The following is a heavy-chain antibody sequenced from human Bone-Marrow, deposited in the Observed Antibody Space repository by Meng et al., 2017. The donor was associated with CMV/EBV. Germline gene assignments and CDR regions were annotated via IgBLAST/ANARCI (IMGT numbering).Heavy chain of an antibody. CDR1: GYTFTGYN. V-gene: IGHV1-2*02. J-gene: IGHJ6*02. CDR2: INPNSGNT. CDR3: ARSVPTGYYYYGMDV. D-gene: IGHD3-9*01. Sequence: ASVKVSCKASGYTFTGYNMHWVRQAPGQGLEWMGWINPNSGNTKYAQKFQGRVTMTRDTSISTAYMELRRLRSDDTAVYYCARSVPTGYYYYGMDVWGQGTTVTVSS.